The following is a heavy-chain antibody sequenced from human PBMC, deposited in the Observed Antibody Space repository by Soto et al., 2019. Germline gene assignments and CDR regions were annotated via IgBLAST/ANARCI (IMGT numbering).Heavy chain of an antibody. Sequence: SETLSLTCTASGGSISSYYWSWIRQPPGEGLEWIGYIYYSGSTNYNPSLKSRVTISVVTTKKQFPLQLSSVTAAATAAYYCARVLVGPYDSSGYSLDYWGQGTLVTVSS. J-gene: IGHJ4*02. CDR3: ARVLVGPYDSSGYSLDY. D-gene: IGHD3-22*01. CDR1: GGSISSYY. V-gene: IGHV4-59*12. CDR2: IYYSGST.